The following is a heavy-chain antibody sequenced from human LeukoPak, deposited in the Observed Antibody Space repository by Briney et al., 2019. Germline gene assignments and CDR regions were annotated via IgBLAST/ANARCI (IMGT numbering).Heavy chain of an antibody. CDR3: ARGQDIVVVVAATDRFDY. J-gene: IGHJ4*02. V-gene: IGHV4-34*01. CDR2: INHSGST. D-gene: IGHD2-15*01. CDR1: GGSFSGYY. Sequence: SETLSLTCAVYGGSFSGYYWSWIRRPPGKELEWIGEINHSGSTNYNPSLKSRVTISVDTSKNQFSLKLSSVIAADTAVYYCARGQDIVVVVAATDRFDYWGQGTLVTVSS.